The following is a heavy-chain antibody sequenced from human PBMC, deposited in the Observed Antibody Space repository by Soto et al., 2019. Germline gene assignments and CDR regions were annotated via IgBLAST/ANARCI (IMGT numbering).Heavy chain of an antibody. V-gene: IGHV4-39*01. Sequence: QLQLQESGPGLVKPSETLSLTCTVSGGSISSSSYYWGWIRQPPGKGLEGIGSIYYCGSTYYNPSLQLRVTISIDTSKNQSSLKLSSVTAADTAVYYCARHAIYCSGGSCYYRFDYWGQGTLVTVSS. D-gene: IGHD2-15*01. CDR3: ARHAIYCSGGSCYYRFDY. J-gene: IGHJ4*02. CDR1: GGSISSSSYY. CDR2: IYYCGST.